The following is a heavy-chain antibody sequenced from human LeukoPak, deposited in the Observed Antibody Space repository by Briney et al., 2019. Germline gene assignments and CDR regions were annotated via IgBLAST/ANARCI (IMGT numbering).Heavy chain of an antibody. D-gene: IGHD7-27*01. CDR1: GFTFSSYW. V-gene: IGHV3-7*01. Sequence: PGGSLRLSCAASGFTFSSYWMRWVRQAPGKGLEGVANIKNDGSEEYYVDSVKGRFTISRDNAKNSLFLQMNSLTVEDTAVYYCARASRGLAVDTGDRWGQGTLVTVSS. CDR3: ARASRGLAVDTGDR. J-gene: IGHJ4*02. CDR2: IKNDGSEE.